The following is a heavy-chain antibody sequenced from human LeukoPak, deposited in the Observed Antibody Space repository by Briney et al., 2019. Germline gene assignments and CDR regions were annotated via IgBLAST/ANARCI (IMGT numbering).Heavy chain of an antibody. Sequence: GGSLRLSCAASGFTFSDYYMSWIRQAPGKGLEWVSYISSSGSSISYADSVKGRFTISRDNAKNSLYLQMNSLRAEDTAVYYCARWAGAILTDYWGQGTLVTVSS. V-gene: IGHV3-11*04. CDR3: ARWAGAILTDY. D-gene: IGHD1-26*01. CDR1: GFTFSDYY. CDR2: ISSSGSSI. J-gene: IGHJ4*02.